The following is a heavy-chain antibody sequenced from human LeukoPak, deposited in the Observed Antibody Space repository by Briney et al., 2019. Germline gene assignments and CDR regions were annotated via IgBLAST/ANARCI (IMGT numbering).Heavy chain of an antibody. D-gene: IGHD4-17*01. CDR2: IYYSGST. Sequence: PETLSLTCTVSGGSISSSSYYWGWIRQPPGKGLEWIGSIYYSGSTYYNPSLKSRVTISVDTSKNQFSLKLSSVTAADTAVYYCARLNGDYGGGDDYWGQGTLVTVSS. CDR1: GGSISSSSYY. CDR3: ARLNGDYGGGDDY. V-gene: IGHV4-39*01. J-gene: IGHJ4*02.